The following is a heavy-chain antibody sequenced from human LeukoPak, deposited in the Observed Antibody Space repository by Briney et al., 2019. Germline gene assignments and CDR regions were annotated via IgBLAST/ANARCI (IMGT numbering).Heavy chain of an antibody. Sequence: GGSLRLSCAASGFTFSSYNMNWVRQAPGKALEWVSSIGSSSAYIYYADSVKGRFTISRDNANNSLYLQMNLLRAEDTAVYYCARGEVGAPSFDYWGQGTLVTVSS. D-gene: IGHD1-26*01. CDR3: ARGEVGAPSFDY. CDR2: IGSSSAYI. J-gene: IGHJ4*02. CDR1: GFTFSSYN. V-gene: IGHV3-21*01.